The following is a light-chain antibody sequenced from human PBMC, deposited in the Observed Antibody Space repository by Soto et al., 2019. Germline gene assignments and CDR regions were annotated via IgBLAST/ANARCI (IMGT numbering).Light chain of an antibody. J-gene: IGLJ2*01. CDR3: SSYTSSSTLVV. Sequence: QSALTQPASVSGSPGQSITISCAGTSSDVGGYNYVSWYQQHPGKVPKLMIYDVSHRPSGVSIRFSGSKSGNTASLTISGLQAEDEADYYCSSYTSSSTLVVFGGGTKLTVL. V-gene: IGLV2-14*01. CDR2: DVS. CDR1: SSDVGGYNY.